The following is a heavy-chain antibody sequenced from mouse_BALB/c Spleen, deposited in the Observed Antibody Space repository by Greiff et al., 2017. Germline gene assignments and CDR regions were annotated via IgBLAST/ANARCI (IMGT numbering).Heavy chain of an antibody. CDR3: ARSPMDY. J-gene: IGHJ4*01. V-gene: IGHV1-7*01. CDR1: GYTFTSYW. Sequence: QVQLQQSRAELAKPGASVKMSCKASGYTFTSYWMHWVKQRPGQGLEWIGYINPSTGYTEYNQKFKDKATLTADKSSSTAYMQLSSLTSEDSAVYYCARSPMDYWGQGTSVTVSS. CDR2: INPSTGYT.